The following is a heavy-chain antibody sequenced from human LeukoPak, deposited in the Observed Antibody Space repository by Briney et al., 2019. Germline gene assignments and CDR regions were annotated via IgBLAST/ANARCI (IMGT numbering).Heavy chain of an antibody. D-gene: IGHD3-16*01. CDR2: ISTYDGNT. Sequence: ASVKVSCKASGYTFIRYGISWVRQAPGQGLEWMGWISTYDGNTKYAQKLQGRVTMTTDTSTSTAYMELRSLRSDDTAVYYCAREGGEEGFGELCLDYWGQGTLATVSS. V-gene: IGHV1-18*01. CDR3: AREGGEEGFGELCLDY. CDR1: GYTFIRYG. J-gene: IGHJ4*02.